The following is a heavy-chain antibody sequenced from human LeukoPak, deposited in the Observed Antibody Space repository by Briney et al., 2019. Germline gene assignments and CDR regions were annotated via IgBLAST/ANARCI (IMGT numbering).Heavy chain of an antibody. CDR1: GFTFSSYA. V-gene: IGHV3-23*01. J-gene: IGHJ5*02. Sequence: TGGSLRLSCAASGFTFSSYAMSWVRQAPGKWLEWVSAISGSGGSTYYADSVKGRFTISRDNSKNTLYLQMNSLRAEDTAVYYCAKDLEEVGSLWFGPNWFDPWGQGTLVTVSS. D-gene: IGHD3-10*01. CDR2: ISGSGGST. CDR3: AKDLEEVGSLWFGPNWFDP.